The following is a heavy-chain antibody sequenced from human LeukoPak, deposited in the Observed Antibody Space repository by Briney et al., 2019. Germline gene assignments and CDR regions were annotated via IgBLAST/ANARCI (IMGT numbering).Heavy chain of an antibody. CDR3: VSPRGFSYGYFDY. CDR2: IYYSKNT. CDR1: GGSISSSSAY. Sequence: PSETLSLTCTVSGGSISSSSAYCGWIRQPPGKGLEWIGSIYYSKNTYYNPSLKSRVTISADTFKNQFSLTLGSVSATDTAVCYCVSPRGFSYGYFDYWGQGTLVTVSS. D-gene: IGHD5-18*01. V-gene: IGHV4-39*01. J-gene: IGHJ4*02.